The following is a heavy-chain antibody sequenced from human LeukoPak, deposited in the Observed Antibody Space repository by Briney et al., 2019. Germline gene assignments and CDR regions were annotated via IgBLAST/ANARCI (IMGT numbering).Heavy chain of an antibody. D-gene: IGHD3-10*01. Sequence: SETLSLTCTVSGGSISSYYWSWIRQPAGKGLEWIGRIYTSGSTNYNPSLKSRVTVSVDTSKNQFSLKLSSVTAADTAVYYCARVAGSGSYYYFDYWGQGTLVTVSS. V-gene: IGHV4-4*07. CDR3: ARVAGSGSYYYFDY. CDR2: IYTSGST. CDR1: GGSISSYY. J-gene: IGHJ4*02.